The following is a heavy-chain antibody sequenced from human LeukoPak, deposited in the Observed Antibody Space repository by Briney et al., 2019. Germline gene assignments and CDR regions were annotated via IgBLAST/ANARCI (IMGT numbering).Heavy chain of an antibody. J-gene: IGHJ4*02. CDR3: ARCGLGYCSGGSCYSRVYYFDY. CDR2: IYYSGST. V-gene: IGHV4-39*07. Sequence: SETLSLTCTVSGGSISSSSYYWGWIRQPPGKGLEWIGSIYYSGSTYYNPSLKSRVTISVDTSKNQFSLKLSSVTAADTAVYYCARCGLGYCSGGSCYSRVYYFDYWGQGTLVTVSS. CDR1: GGSISSSSYY. D-gene: IGHD2-15*01.